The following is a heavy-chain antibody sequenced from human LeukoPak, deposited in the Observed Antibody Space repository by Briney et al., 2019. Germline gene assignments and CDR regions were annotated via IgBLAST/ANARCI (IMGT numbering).Heavy chain of an antibody. CDR1: GYIFTGYF. CDR2: INADSGAT. J-gene: IGHJ4*02. V-gene: IGHV1-2*02. CDR3: ARVQYFGSGSLDY. D-gene: IGHD3-10*01. Sequence: ASGKVSCKASGYIFTGYFIHWVRQTPGLGLEWMGWINADSGATKYAQKFQGRVTLTSDTSISTAYMELSSLASDDTAVYYCARVQYFGSGSLDYWGRGTLVTVSS.